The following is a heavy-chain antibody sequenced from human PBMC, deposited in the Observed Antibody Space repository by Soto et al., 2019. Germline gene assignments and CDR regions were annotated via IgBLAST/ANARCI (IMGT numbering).Heavy chain of an antibody. CDR2: ISYDGSNK. Sequence: GGSLRLSCAASGFTFSSYGMHWVRQAPGKGLEWVAVISYDGSNKYYADSVKGRFTISRDNSKNTLYLQMNSLRAEDTAVYYCAKTGLRIAAAAYFDYWGQGTLVTVSS. CDR1: GFTFSSYG. J-gene: IGHJ4*02. CDR3: AKTGLRIAAAAYFDY. V-gene: IGHV3-30*18. D-gene: IGHD6-13*01.